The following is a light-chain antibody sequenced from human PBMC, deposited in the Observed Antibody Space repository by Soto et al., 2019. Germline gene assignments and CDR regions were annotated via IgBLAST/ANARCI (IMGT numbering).Light chain of an antibody. CDR3: QQYGRSGT. Sequence: EIVLTQSPDTLSLSPVERATLSCRASQSVSNNYLAWYQQKPGQAPRLLIYGASNRATGIPDRFSGSGSGTDFTLTISRLEPEDFAVYYCQQYGRSGTFGQGTKVDIK. J-gene: IGKJ1*01. V-gene: IGKV3-20*01. CDR1: QSVSNNY. CDR2: GAS.